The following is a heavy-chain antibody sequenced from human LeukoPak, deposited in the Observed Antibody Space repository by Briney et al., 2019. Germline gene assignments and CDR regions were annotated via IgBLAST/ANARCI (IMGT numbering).Heavy chain of an antibody. D-gene: IGHD3-16*01. V-gene: IGHV3-23*01. CDR2: TSGSGGST. CDR1: GFTFSSYV. J-gene: IGHJ4*02. CDR3: ANGGMITFDY. Sequence: GGSLRLSCAASGFTFSSYVMSWVRQAPGKGLEWVSATSGSGGSTYYADSVKGRFTISRDNSKNTLYLQMNSLRAEDTAVYYCANGGMITFDYWGQGTLVTVSS.